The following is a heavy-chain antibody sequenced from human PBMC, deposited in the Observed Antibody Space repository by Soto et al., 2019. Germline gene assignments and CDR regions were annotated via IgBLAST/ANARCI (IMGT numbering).Heavy chain of an antibody. D-gene: IGHD2-21*02. V-gene: IGHV5-10-1*01. CDR3: DRAYGGDFNYYGMDV. CDR1: GYSFTSYW. Sequence: GESLKISCQGSGYSFTSYWISWVRQMPGKGLEWMGRIDPSDSYTRYSPSFQGHVTISVDKSTSTAYLQWTSLKASDTATYYCDRAYGGDFNYYGMDVWGQGPTVTVYS. CDR2: IDPSDSYT. J-gene: IGHJ6*02.